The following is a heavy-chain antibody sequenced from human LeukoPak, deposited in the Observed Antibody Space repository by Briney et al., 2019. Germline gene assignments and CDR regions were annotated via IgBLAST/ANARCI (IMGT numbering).Heavy chain of an antibody. CDR3: ARQEGYSYGPFNY. CDR1: GGSISSYY. CDR2: IYYSGST. J-gene: IGHJ4*02. D-gene: IGHD5-18*01. V-gene: IGHV4-59*01. Sequence: PSETLSLTCTVSGGSISSYYWSWIRQPPGKGLEWIGYIYYSGSTNYNPSLKSRVTISVATSKSQFSLRPSSVTAADTAVYYCARQEGYSYGPFNYWAKGTLVTVSS.